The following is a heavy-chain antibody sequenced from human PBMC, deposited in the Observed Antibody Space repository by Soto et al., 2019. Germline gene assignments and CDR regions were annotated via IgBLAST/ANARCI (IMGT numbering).Heavy chain of an antibody. CDR3: ARGGRIFGVVNYYFDY. D-gene: IGHD3-3*01. CDR1: GGSISSGDYY. V-gene: IGHV4-30-4*01. Sequence: QVQLQESGPGLVKPSQTLSLTCTVSGGSISSGDYYWSWIRQPPGKGLEWIGYIYYSGSTYYNPSLKSRVTISVDTSKNQFSLKLSSVTAAHTAVYYSARGGRIFGVVNYYFDYWGQGTLVTVSS. J-gene: IGHJ4*02. CDR2: IYYSGST.